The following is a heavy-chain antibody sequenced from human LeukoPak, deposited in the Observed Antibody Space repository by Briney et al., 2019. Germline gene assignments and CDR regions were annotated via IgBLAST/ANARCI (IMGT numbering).Heavy chain of an antibody. V-gene: IGHV3-66*02. D-gene: IGHD4-11*01. J-gene: IGHJ4*02. CDR1: GFTVSSNY. Sequence: GGSLRLSCAASGFTVSSNYTSWVRQAPGKGLEWVSVIYSGGSTYYADSVKGRFTISRDNSKNTLYLQMNSLRAEDTAVYYCARYGTPRGTVTLAFDYWGQGTLVTVSS. CDR3: ARYGTPRGTVTLAFDY. CDR2: IYSGGST.